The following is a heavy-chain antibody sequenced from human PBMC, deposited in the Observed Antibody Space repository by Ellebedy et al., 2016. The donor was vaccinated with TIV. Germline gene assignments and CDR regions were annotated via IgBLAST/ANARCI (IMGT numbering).Heavy chain of an antibody. CDR3: ARERPHTYYFDY. J-gene: IGHJ4*02. D-gene: IGHD2-2*02. Sequence: ASVKVSXXASGYTLTNFFIHWVRQAPGQGLEWMGILNPSEGSTNYAQRFQGRVTMTTDTSTSTVYMEVSSLRSEDTAVYYCARERPHTYYFDYWGQGTLVTVSS. CDR2: LNPSEGST. V-gene: IGHV1-46*01. CDR1: GYTLTNFF.